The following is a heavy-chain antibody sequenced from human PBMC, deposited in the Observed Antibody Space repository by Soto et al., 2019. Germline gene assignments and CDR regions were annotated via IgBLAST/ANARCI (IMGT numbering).Heavy chain of an antibody. V-gene: IGHV3-30*19. CDR1: GFTFSSYG. J-gene: IGHJ6*02. CDR2: ISFHGNNK. CDR3: ARDHCSSSSCYWYYGMDV. D-gene: IGHD2-2*01. Sequence: PGGSLRLSCAASGFTFSSYGMHWVRQAPGKGLEWVAVISFHGNNKYYADSVKGRFTISRDNSKNTLYLQMNSLRAEDTAVYYCARDHCSSSSCYWYYGMDVWGQGTTVTVSS.